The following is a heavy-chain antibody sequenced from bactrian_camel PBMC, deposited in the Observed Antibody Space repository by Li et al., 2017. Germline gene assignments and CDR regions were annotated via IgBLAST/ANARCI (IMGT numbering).Heavy chain of an antibody. J-gene: IGHJ4*01. D-gene: IGHD6*01. CDR2: ITIDSGT. CDR1: GFSFFSTYD. Sequence: VQLVESGGGLVQPGGSLRLSCDASGFSFFSTYDMSWVRQAPGKGLEWVSSITIDSGTYYTDSVKDRATVSRDNAQNMVYLLLNGLKTEDTAMYYCTKGVGGTPYNWGQGTQVTVS. CDR3: TKGVGGTPYN. V-gene: IGHV3S10*01.